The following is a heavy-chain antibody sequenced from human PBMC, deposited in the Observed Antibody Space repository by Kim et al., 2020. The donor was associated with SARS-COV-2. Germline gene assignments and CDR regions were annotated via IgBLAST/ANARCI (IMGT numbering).Heavy chain of an antibody. CDR3: ATHLSNDGVSR. J-gene: IGHJ4*01. CDR2: T. V-gene: IGHV3-11*06. Sequence: TKYADSVQGRLTISRDDAKNSVYRQMNSVEAEDTAEYYCATHLSNDGVSRWGHGILVTVSS. D-gene: IGHD1-1*01.